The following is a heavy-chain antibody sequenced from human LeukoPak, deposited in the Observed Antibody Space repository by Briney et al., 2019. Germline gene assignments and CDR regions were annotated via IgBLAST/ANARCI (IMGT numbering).Heavy chain of an antibody. J-gene: IGHJ5*02. D-gene: IGHD5-24*01. CDR3: ARDNSLRDTAWWFDP. CDR2: INPSGVNT. Sequence: ASVKVSCKASGYTFTNNFMHWVRQAPGQGLEWIGIINPSGVNTWYAQKFQGRVTMTRDMATSTDYLEVSSLRSEDTAVYYCARDNSLRDTAWWFDPWGQGTLVTVSS. CDR1: GYTFTNNF. V-gene: IGHV1-46*01.